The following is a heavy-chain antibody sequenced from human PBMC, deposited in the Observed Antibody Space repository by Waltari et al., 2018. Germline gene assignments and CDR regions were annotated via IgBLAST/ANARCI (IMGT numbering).Heavy chain of an antibody. J-gene: IGHJ3*02. V-gene: IGHV3-23*01. Sequence: EVQLLESGGGLVQPGGSLRLSCGASGFTFSSYAMSWVRQAPGKGLEWVTAISGSGGSTYYADSVKGRFTISRDNSKNTLYLQMNSLRAEDTAVYYCAKEYSSSSGTNDAFDIWGQGTMVTVSS. D-gene: IGHD6-6*01. CDR2: ISGSGGST. CDR3: AKEYSSSSGTNDAFDI. CDR1: GFTFSSYA.